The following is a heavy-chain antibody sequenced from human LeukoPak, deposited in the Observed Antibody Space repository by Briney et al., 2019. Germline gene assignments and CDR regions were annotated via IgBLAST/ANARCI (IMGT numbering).Heavy chain of an antibody. CDR1: GFTFSSYS. D-gene: IGHD7-27*01. Sequence: GGSLRLSCAASGFTFSSYSMNWVRQAPGKGLEWVSSISSSSSYIYYADSVKGRFTISRDNSKNTLYLQMNSLRAEDTAVYYCAKGGSNWGSDYFDYWGQGTLVTVSS. CDR3: AKGGSNWGSDYFDY. V-gene: IGHV3-21*04. CDR2: ISSSSSYI. J-gene: IGHJ4*02.